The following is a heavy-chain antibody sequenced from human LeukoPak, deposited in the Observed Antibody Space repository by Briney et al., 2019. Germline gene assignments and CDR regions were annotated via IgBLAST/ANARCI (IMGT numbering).Heavy chain of an antibody. CDR1: GFTFNRDW. D-gene: IGHD6-19*01. CDR2: IKEDGSEK. Sequence: GGSLRLSCTASGFTFNRDWTAWVRQAPGKGLEWVAKIKEDGSEKNYVDSVKGRFTISRDNAENSVYLQMNDLRAEDTGVYYCVTKEPSTSGWSYWGQGTLVTVSS. V-gene: IGHV3-7*01. CDR3: VTKEPSTSGWSY. J-gene: IGHJ4*02.